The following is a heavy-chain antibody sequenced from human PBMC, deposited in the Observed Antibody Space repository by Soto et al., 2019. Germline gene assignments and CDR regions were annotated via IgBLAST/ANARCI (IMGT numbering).Heavy chain of an antibody. V-gene: IGHV1-18*01. CDR2: ISGFNGQT. Sequence: GPVKVSCQASGTTFASHGFSWVRQAPGQGLEWMGWISGFNGQTNYALKFQGRVTLTTDTSTSTAYMELRSLRSDDTAVYFCARVDPRGVAVVRDYWGQGTLVTVSS. J-gene: IGHJ4*02. D-gene: IGHD3-10*01. CDR3: ARVDPRGVAVVRDY. CDR1: GTTFASHG.